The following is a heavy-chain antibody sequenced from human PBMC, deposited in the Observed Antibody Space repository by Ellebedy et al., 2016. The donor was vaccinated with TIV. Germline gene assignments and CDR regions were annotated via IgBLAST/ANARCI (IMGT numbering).Heavy chain of an antibody. J-gene: IGHJ4*02. Sequence: PGGSLRLSFAASGFTFSPYAMAWFRQAPGKGLEWVSGIVGSGAQKYADSVKGRFTISRDNSKRTVDLQKNSLRAEDTAIYFCAKDRTSGDGYWVFDNWGQGTLVSVSS. V-gene: IGHV3-23*01. CDR3: AKDRTSGDGYWVFDN. CDR2: IVGSGA. D-gene: IGHD5-18*01. CDR1: GFTFSPYA.